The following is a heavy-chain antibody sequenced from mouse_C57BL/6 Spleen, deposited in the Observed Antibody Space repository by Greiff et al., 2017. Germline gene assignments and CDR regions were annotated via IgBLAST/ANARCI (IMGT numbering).Heavy chain of an antibody. D-gene: IGHD3-2*02. J-gene: IGHJ3*01. V-gene: IGHV5-4*03. Sequence: VKVIGSGGGLMKPGGSLKISRAASGFTFRRYALSWVRQTPEKRLEWVATISDGGSYTYYPDNVKGRFTISRDNAKNNLYLQMSHLKSEDTAMYYCAYSSGSCFAYWGQGTLVTVSA. CDR1: GFTFRRYA. CDR2: ISDGGSYT. CDR3: AYSSGSCFAY.